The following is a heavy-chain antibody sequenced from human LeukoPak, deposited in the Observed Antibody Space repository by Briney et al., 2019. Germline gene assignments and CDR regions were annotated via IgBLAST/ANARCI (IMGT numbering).Heavy chain of an antibody. V-gene: IGHV4-34*01. J-gene: IGHJ6*03. CDR3: ASTFNDFWSGYYIDGYYYYIDV. CDR2: INHSGST. D-gene: IGHD3-3*01. CDR1: GGSFSGYY. Sequence: PSETLSLTCAVYGGSFSGYYWSWIRQPPGKGLEWIGEINHSGSTNYNPSLKSRVTISVDTSKNQFSLKLSSVTAADTAVYYCASTFNDFWSGYYIDGYYYYIDVWGKGTTVTVSS.